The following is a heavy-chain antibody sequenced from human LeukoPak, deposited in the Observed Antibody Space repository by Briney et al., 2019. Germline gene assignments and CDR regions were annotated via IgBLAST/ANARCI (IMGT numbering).Heavy chain of an antibody. V-gene: IGHV3-23*01. CDR3: AKDLLHYYDSSGYYPFDY. Sequence: GGSLRLSCAASGFTFSSYAITWVRQAPGKGLEWVSAISNGGHSTYYADSVRGRFTISRDNSKNSLYLQMNSLRAEDTAVYYCAKDLLHYYDSSGYYPFDYWGQGTLVTVSS. CDR1: GFTFSSYA. CDR2: ISNGGHST. D-gene: IGHD3-22*01. J-gene: IGHJ4*02.